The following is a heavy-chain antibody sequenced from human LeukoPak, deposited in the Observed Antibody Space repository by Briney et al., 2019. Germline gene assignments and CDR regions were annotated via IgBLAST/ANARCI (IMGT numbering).Heavy chain of an antibody. Sequence: GGSLRLSCAASGFTFSSYGMHWVRQAPGKGLEWMTFIRYDGRNKYYADSVKGRFTTSRDNTKNTLYLQMNSLRAEDTAMYYCAKDFYDTSGHLYAFDIWGQGTMVTVSS. CDR2: IRYDGRNK. CDR3: AKDFYDTSGHLYAFDI. J-gene: IGHJ3*02. CDR1: GFTFSSYG. V-gene: IGHV3-30*02. D-gene: IGHD3-22*01.